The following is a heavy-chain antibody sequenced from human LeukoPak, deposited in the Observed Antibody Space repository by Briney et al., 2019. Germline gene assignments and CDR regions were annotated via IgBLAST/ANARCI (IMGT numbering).Heavy chain of an antibody. Sequence: GGSLRLSCAASGFTFGSYWMRWVRQAPGKGLVWVSLISTDGSSTRYADSVKGRFTISRDNAKNTLYVQMNSLRAEDTAVYYCARGGSGSSYLVHIWGQGTLVTVSS. CDR2: ISTDGSST. D-gene: IGHD1-26*01. V-gene: IGHV3-74*01. J-gene: IGHJ4*02. CDR3: ARGGSGSSYLVHI. CDR1: GFTFGSYW.